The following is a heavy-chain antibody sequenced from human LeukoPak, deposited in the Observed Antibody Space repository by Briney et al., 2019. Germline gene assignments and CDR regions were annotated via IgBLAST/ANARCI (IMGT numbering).Heavy chain of an antibody. CDR2: ITSTTSYI. CDR3: ARSDDYGDYLVDY. Sequence: GGSLRLSCVASGFTFSSYAMNWVRQAPGKRLEWISSITSTTSYIYYADSVKGRFTTSRDNAKNSVYLQMDSLRAEDTAVYFCARSDDYGDYLVDYWGQGTLVTVSS. CDR1: GFTFSSYA. D-gene: IGHD4-17*01. V-gene: IGHV3-21*01. J-gene: IGHJ4*02.